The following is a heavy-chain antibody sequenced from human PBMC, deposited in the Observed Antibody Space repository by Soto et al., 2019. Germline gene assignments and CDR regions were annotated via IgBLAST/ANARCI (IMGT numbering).Heavy chain of an antibody. CDR1: WFSLSTSGMC. D-gene: IGHD6-13*01. V-gene: IGHV2-70*11. Sequence: FAPTLVNPTQTLTLTCTFSWFSLSTSGMCVNWVRQPPGKALEWLARIDWDDDKYYSTSLKTRLTISKDTSKNQVVLTMTNMDPVDTATYYCARMERYSSSWFRVDYWGQGALVTVSS. J-gene: IGHJ4*02. CDR3: ARMERYSSSWFRVDY. CDR2: IDWDDDK.